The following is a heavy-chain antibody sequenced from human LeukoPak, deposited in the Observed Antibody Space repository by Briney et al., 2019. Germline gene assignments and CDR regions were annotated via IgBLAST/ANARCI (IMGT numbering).Heavy chain of an antibody. CDR1: GGSIRSYY. J-gene: IGHJ5*02. Sequence: SETLSLTCTVSGGSIRSYYWSWIRQPPGKGLEWIGYIYYSGSTNYNPSLKSRVTISVDTSKNQFSLKLSSVTAADTAVYYCARMGATTGLAWFDPWGQGTLVTVSS. CDR2: IYYSGST. CDR3: ARMGATTGLAWFDP. V-gene: IGHV4-59*01. D-gene: IGHD1-26*01.